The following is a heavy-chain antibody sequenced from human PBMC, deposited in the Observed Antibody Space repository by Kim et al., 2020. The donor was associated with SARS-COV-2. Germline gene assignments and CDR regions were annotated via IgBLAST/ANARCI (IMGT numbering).Heavy chain of an antibody. J-gene: IGHJ3*02. Sequence: SETLSLTCTVSGGSISSGGYYWSWIRQHPGKGLEWIGYIYYSGSTYYNPSLKSRVTISVDTSKNQFSLKLSSVTAADTAVYYCARRRPPVAGVPLGLYDAFDIWGQGTMVTVSS. V-gene: IGHV4-31*03. D-gene: IGHD6-19*01. CDR1: GGSISSGGYY. CDR3: ARRRPPVAGVPLGLYDAFDI. CDR2: IYYSGST.